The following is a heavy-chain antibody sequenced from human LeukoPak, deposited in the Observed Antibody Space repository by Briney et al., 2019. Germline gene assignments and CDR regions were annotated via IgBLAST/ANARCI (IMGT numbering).Heavy chain of an antibody. CDR2: INPSGGST. Sequence: ASVKVSCKASGYTFTSYYMHWVRQAPGQGLEWMGIINPSGGSTSYAQKFQGRVTMTRDTTTSTVYMELSSLRSEDTAVYYCARVLDYSGWAQLENPINWFDPWGQGTLVTVSS. D-gene: IGHD4-11*01. CDR3: ARVLDYSGWAQLENPINWFDP. CDR1: GYTFTSYY. J-gene: IGHJ5*02. V-gene: IGHV1-46*01.